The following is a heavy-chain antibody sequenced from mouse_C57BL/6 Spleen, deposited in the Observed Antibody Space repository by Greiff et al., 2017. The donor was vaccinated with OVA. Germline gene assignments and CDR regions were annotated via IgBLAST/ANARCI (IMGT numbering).Heavy chain of an antibody. CDR1: GFTFSDYG. Sequence: DVMLVESGGGLVKPGGSLKLSCAASGFTFSDYGMHWVRQAPEKGLEWVAYISSGSSTIYYADTVKGRFTISRDNAKNTLFLQMTSLRSEDTAMYYCARQYYGSSYGFAYWGQGTLVTVSA. J-gene: IGHJ3*01. CDR3: ARQYYGSSYGFAY. D-gene: IGHD1-1*01. V-gene: IGHV5-17*01. CDR2: ISSGSSTI.